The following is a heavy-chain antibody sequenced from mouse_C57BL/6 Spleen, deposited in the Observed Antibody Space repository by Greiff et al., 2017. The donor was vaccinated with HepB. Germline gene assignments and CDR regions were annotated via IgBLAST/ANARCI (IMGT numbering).Heavy chain of an antibody. CDR3: ARVQNYYGSSYYAMDY. Sequence: VQLQQSGPGLVKPSQSLSLTCSVTGYSITSGYYWNWIRQFPGNKLEWMGYISYDGSNNYNPSLKNRISITRDTSKNQFFLKLNSVTTEDTATYYCARVQNYYGSSYYAMDYWGQGTSVTVSS. CDR2: ISYDGSN. CDR1: GYSITSGYY. V-gene: IGHV3-6*01. D-gene: IGHD1-1*01. J-gene: IGHJ4*01.